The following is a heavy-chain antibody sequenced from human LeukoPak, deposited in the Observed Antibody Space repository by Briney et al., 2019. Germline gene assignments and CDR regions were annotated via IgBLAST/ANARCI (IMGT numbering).Heavy chain of an antibody. Sequence: PGGSLRLSCAASGFTFSSYWMSWVRQAPGKGLEWVANIKQDGSEKYYVDSVKGRFTISRDNAKNSLYLQMNSLRAEDTAVYYCARYCSSTSCYHYFDYWGQGTLVTVSS. CDR2: IKQDGSEK. CDR1: GFTFSSYW. D-gene: IGHD2-2*01. J-gene: IGHJ4*02. CDR3: ARYCSSTSCYHYFDY. V-gene: IGHV3-7*05.